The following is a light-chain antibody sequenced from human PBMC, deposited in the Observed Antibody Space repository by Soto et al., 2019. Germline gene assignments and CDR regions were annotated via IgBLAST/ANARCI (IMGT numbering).Light chain of an antibody. CDR1: TSNIGKNY. V-gene: IGLV1-51*01. J-gene: IGLJ1*01. CDR2: DND. Sequence: QSVLTQPPSVSATPGQKVTISCSGSTSNIGKNYVSWYQQLPGTAPRLLIVDNDKRPSGIPDRFSASKSGTSATLDITGLQTGDEADYYCGTWDDSLTALVFGTGTKVTVL. CDR3: GTWDDSLTALV.